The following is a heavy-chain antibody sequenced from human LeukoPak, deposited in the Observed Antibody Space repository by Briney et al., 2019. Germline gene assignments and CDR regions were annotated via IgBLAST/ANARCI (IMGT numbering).Heavy chain of an antibody. V-gene: IGHV4-59*01. J-gene: IGHJ4*02. CDR3: ASSINGTTRLLN. Sequence: SETLSLTCTVSGTSLMSYYWSWIRQPPGKGLEWIGYVYYRGSANYNPSLKSRVTISIDTSKNQFSLKLSSVTAADTAVYYCASSINGTTRLLNWGQGTMVTVSS. CDR2: VYYRGSA. D-gene: IGHD1-7*01. CDR1: GTSLMSYY.